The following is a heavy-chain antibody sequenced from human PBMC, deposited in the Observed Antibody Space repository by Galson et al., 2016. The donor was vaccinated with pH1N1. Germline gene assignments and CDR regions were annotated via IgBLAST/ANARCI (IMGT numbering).Heavy chain of an antibody. D-gene: IGHD5-18*01. Sequence: ETLSLTCTVSGDSISSGTYYWSWIRQSPGKGLDYVGYIYYNGHTNYSPSLKSRVTMSLDMSKNQFSLKLTSVTAADTAVYFCARSGPRYGSDAFDMWGQGTTVTVSS. V-gene: IGHV4-61*01. CDR1: GDSISSGTYY. CDR3: ARSGPRYGSDAFDM. J-gene: IGHJ3*02. CDR2: IYYNGHT.